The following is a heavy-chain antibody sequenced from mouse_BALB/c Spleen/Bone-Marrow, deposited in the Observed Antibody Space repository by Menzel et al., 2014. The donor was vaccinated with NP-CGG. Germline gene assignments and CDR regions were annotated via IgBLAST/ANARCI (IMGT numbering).Heavy chain of an antibody. CDR3: ARRPSFYGSSYGAMDY. CDR2: INPYNDGT. Sequence: VQLKESGPELVKPGASVKMSCKASGYTFTNYVMRWVKQKPGQGLEWIGYINPYNDGTKYNEKFKGKATLTSDKSSGTAYMELSSLTSEDSAVYYCARRPSFYGSSYGAMDYWGQGTSVTVSS. CDR1: GYTFTNYV. V-gene: IGHV1-14*01. J-gene: IGHJ4*01. D-gene: IGHD1-1*01.